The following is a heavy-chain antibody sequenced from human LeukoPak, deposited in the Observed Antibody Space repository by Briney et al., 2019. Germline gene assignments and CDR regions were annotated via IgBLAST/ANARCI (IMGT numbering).Heavy chain of an antibody. CDR3: AKDASYYGSGGYDY. D-gene: IGHD3-10*01. V-gene: IGHV3-23*01. J-gene: IGHJ4*02. CDR2: ISGSGGST. CDR1: GFTFSSYS. Sequence: PGGSLRLSCAASGFTFSSYSMNWVRQAPGKGLEWVSAISGSGGSTYYADSVKGRFTISRDNSKNTLYLQMNSLRAEDAAVYYCAKDASYYGSGGYDYWGQGTLVTVSS.